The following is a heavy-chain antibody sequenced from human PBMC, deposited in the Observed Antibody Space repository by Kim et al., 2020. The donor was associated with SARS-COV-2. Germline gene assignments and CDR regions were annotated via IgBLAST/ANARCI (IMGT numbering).Heavy chain of an antibody. D-gene: IGHD6-13*01. CDR1: GYTFTSYG. V-gene: IGHV1-18*01. CDR2: ISAYNGNT. J-gene: IGHJ5*02. CDR3: ARDPGGHSSSWYDSWLDP. Sequence: ASVKVSCKASGYTFTSYGISWVRQAPGQGLEWMGWISAYNGNTNYAQKLQGRVTMTTDTSTRTAYMELRSLRSDDTAVYYCARDPGGHSSSWYDSWLDPWGQGTLVTVSS.